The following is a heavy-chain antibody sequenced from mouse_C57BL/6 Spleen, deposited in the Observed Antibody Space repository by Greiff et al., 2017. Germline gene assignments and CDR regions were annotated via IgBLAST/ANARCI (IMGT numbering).Heavy chain of an antibody. CDR1: GYSFTGYF. V-gene: IGHV1-20*01. CDR2: INPYNGDT. CDR3: ARSEYFDY. J-gene: IGHJ2*01. Sequence: EVKLMESGPELVKPGDSVKISCKASGYSFTGYFMNWVMQSHGTSLEWIGRINPYNGDTFYNQKFKGKATLTVDKSSSTAHMELRSLTSEDSAVYYCARSEYFDYWGQGTTLTVSS.